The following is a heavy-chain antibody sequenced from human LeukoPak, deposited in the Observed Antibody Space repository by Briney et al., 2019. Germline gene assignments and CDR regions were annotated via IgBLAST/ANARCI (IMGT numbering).Heavy chain of an antibody. Sequence: ASVKVSCKASGGTFSSYAISWVRQAPGQGLEWMGWISAYNGNTNYAQKLQGRVTMTTDTSTSTAYMELSSLRSEDTAVYYCARLERTAMVTDYWGQGTLVTVSS. V-gene: IGHV1-18*01. CDR3: ARLERTAMVTDY. CDR1: GGTFSSYA. J-gene: IGHJ4*02. D-gene: IGHD5-18*01. CDR2: ISAYNGNT.